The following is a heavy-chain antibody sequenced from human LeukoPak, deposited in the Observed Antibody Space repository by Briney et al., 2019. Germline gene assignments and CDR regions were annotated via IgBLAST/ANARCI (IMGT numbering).Heavy chain of an antibody. D-gene: IGHD3-22*01. Sequence: GGSLRLSCAASGFTFSSYGMHWVRQAPGKGLEWVAVIWYDGSNKYYADSVKGRFTISRDNSKNTLYLQMNSLRAEDTAVYYCAREDYDSSGSLFIDYWGQGTLVSVSS. J-gene: IGHJ4*02. CDR2: IWYDGSNK. V-gene: IGHV3-33*01. CDR1: GFTFSSYG. CDR3: AREDYDSSGSLFIDY.